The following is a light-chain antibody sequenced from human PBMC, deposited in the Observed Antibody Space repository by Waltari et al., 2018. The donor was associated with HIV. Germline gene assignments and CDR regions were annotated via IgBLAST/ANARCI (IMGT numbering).Light chain of an antibody. CDR2: RNN. V-gene: IGLV1-47*01. CDR3: AAWDDSLSVYV. CDR1: SSNIGSNY. Sequence: GQRVTISCSGSSSNIGSNYVYWYQQLPGTAPKLLIYRNNQRPSGVPDRFSGSTSGTSASLAISGLRSEDEADYFCAAWDDSLSVYVFGTGTKVTVL. J-gene: IGLJ1*01.